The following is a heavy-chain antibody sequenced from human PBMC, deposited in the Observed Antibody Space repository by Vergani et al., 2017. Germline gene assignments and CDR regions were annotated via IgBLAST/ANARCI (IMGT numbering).Heavy chain of an antibody. Sequence: QVQLVESGGGVVQPGTSLRLSCAASGFIFKNHGMQWVRQAPGKGLEWVTFIRYDGSNTYYADSVKGRFTISRDNSKNTLFLQMNSLRPEDTAVYYCARDTVTGSRYFDYWGQGTLVTVSS. CDR3: ARDTVTGSRYFDY. V-gene: IGHV3-30*02. D-gene: IGHD6-19*01. CDR1: GFIFKNHG. CDR2: IRYDGSNT. J-gene: IGHJ4*02.